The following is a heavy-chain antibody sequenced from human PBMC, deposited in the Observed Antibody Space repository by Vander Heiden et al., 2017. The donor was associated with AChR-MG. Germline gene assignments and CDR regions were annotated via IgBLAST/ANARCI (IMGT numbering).Heavy chain of an antibody. CDR1: GSTFSSHW. V-gene: IGHV3-7*01. D-gene: IGHD5-12*01. CDR2: IKQDGSEK. Sequence: EVQLVESGGGWVQPGGSLRLSCAASGSTFSSHWMSWVRQAPGKGLECVANIKQDGSEKYYVDSVKGRFTISRDNAKNSLYLQMNRLRAEDTAVYYCASWEFHSGYDAAYYFDYWGQGTLVTVSS. J-gene: IGHJ4*02. CDR3: ASWEFHSGYDAAYYFDY.